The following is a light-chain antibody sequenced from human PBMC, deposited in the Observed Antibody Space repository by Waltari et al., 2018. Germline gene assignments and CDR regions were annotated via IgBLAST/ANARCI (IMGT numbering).Light chain of an antibody. J-gene: IGKJ4*02. CDR2: DAS. CDR1: QGISSA. V-gene: IGKV1-13*02. CDR3: QQFNSYPQ. Sequence: AIQLTQSPSSLSASVGDRVTITCRASQGISSALAWYQQKPGKAPKLLIYDASSLESGVPSRFSGSGSGTDFTLTISSRQPEDFATYYCQQFNSYPQFGGGTKVEIK.